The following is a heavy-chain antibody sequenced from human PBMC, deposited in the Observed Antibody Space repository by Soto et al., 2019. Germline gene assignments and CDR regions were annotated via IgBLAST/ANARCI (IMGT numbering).Heavy chain of an antibody. CDR2: MNPNSGNT. CDR1: GYTFTSYD. Sequence: ASVKVSCKASGYTFTSYDINCVRQATGQGLEWMGWMNPNSGNTGYAQKFQGRVTMTRNTSISTAYMELSSLRSEDTAVYYCARGRNAITIFGVVIFQGWFEPWGQGTLVTVSS. J-gene: IGHJ5*02. D-gene: IGHD3-3*01. V-gene: IGHV1-8*01. CDR3: ARGRNAITIFGVVIFQGWFEP.